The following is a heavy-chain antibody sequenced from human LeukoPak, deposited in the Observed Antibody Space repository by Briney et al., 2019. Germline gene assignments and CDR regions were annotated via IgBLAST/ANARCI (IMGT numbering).Heavy chain of an antibody. V-gene: IGHV3-30*02. CDR1: GFTFSSYG. J-gene: IGHJ5*02. Sequence: PGGSLRLSCAASGFTFSSYGMHWVRQAPAKGLEWVAFIRYDGSNKYYADSVKGRFTISRDNSKNTLYLQMNSLRAEDTAVYYCAKARYYGSGSFLFDPWGQGTLVTVSS. CDR2: IRYDGSNK. D-gene: IGHD3-10*01. CDR3: AKARYYGSGSFLFDP.